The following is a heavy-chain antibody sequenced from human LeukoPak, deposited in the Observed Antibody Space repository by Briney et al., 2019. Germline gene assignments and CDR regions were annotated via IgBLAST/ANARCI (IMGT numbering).Heavy chain of an antibody. CDR2: IIPILGIA. V-gene: IGHV1-69*02. D-gene: IGHD2-15*01. CDR3: AGALGYCSGGSCYSSWFDP. CDR1: GGTFSSYT. Sequence: SVKVSCKASGGTFSSYTISWVRQAPGQGLEWMGRIIPILGIANYAQKFQGRVTITADKSTSTAYMELSSLRSEDTAVYYCAGALGYCSGGSCYSSWFDPWGQGTLVTVSS. J-gene: IGHJ5*02.